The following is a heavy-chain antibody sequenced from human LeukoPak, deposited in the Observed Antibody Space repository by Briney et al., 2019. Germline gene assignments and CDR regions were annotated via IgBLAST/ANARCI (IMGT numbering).Heavy chain of an antibody. V-gene: IGHV3-74*01. Sequence: EGSLRLSYAASGLTFSDFWMHWVRQPPGKGLVWVALVKGDGRTTIYADSVKGRFTISRDNAKNTLYLQMNSLRADDSGVYYCATGHSYGYDYWGQGVLVTVSS. CDR1: GLTFSDFW. J-gene: IGHJ4*02. D-gene: IGHD5-18*01. CDR3: ATGHSYGYDY. CDR2: VKGDGRTT.